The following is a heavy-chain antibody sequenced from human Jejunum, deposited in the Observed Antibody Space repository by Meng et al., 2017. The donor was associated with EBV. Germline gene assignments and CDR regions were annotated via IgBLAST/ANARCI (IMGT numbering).Heavy chain of an antibody. J-gene: IGHJ4*02. D-gene: IGHD1-1*01. V-gene: IGHV4-61*01. Sequence: QVQLQGSGPGLVKPSEPWSLTCTVSGGSVSSGTYYWTWIRQPPGKGLECIGYIYNSGSTNYNPSLKSRVTISLDTSKNQFSLKLSSVTAADTAMYYCARNWNFWGQGTLVTVSS. CDR1: GGSVSSGTYY. CDR2: IYNSGST. CDR3: ARNWNF.